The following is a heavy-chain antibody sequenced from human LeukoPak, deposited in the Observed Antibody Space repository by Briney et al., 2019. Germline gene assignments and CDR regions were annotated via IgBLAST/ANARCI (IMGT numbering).Heavy chain of an antibody. Sequence: GGSLRLSCAASGFTFSAYGMNWVRQAPGKGLIWVSYISSSGSNIYYADSVKGRFTISRDNAKNSLYLQMDSLRDEDTAVYYCARDGYALGVYWGQGTLVTVSS. J-gene: IGHJ4*02. CDR1: GFTFSAYG. V-gene: IGHV3-48*02. CDR2: ISSSGSNI. D-gene: IGHD5-12*01. CDR3: ARDGYALGVY.